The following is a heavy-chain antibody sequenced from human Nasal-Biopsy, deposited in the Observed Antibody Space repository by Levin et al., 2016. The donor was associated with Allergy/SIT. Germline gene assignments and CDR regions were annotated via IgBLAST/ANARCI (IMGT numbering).Heavy chain of an antibody. J-gene: IGHJ6*02. D-gene: IGHD2-21*02. CDR3: ARGLRAYCTSGDCLGNEDFYGLDV. CDR1: GASFSGNY. Sequence: SQTLSLTCGVYGASFSGNYWTWIRQAPGKGLEWVGEIKYSGITNYNPSLLGRATISEDMSKRHFSLKLSSVTAADTAVYFCARGLRAYCTSGDCLGNEDFYGLDVWGQGTTVTVSS. CDR2: IKYSGIT. V-gene: IGHV4-34*01.